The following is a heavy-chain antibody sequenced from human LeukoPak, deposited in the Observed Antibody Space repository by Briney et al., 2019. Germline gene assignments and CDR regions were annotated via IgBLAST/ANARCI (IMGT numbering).Heavy chain of an antibody. D-gene: IGHD6-19*01. V-gene: IGHV4-4*07. CDR1: GGSISSYY. CDR3: ARSSGWSKYNWFDP. J-gene: IGHJ5*02. CDR2: IYTSGST. Sequence: PSETLSLTCTVSGGSISSYYWSWIRQPAGKGLEWIGRIYTSGSTNYNPSLKSRVTMSVDTSKNQFSLKLSSVTAADTAVYYCARSSGWSKYNWFDPWGQGTLVTVSS.